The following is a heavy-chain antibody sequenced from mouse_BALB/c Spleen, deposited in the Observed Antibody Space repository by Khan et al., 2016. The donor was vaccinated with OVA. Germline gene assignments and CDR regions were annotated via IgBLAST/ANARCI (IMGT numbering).Heavy chain of an antibody. CDR2: ISYSGVT. CDR3: ARGNYYEYYFDY. Sequence: EVQLQESGPGLVKPSQSLSLTCTVTGYSITSGYAWNWIRQFPENKLEWMGYISYSGVTSYTPSLKSRISITRDTSKNQFFLQLNSVTTEDTATYYCARGNYYEYYFDYWGQGTTLTVSS. CDR1: GYSITSGYA. J-gene: IGHJ2*01. V-gene: IGHV3-2*02. D-gene: IGHD1-1*01.